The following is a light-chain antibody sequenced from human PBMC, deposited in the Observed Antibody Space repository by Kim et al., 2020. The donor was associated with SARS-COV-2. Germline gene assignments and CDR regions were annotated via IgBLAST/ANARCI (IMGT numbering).Light chain of an antibody. V-gene: IGKV3-20*01. CDR3: QQYGSSPLT. CDR2: DAS. J-gene: IGKJ1*01. CDR1: KSVSSSY. Sequence: APGEQATLACWASKSVSSSYLAWYQQKPGQAPRLLIYDASSRATAIPDRFSGSGSGTDFTLTISRLEPEDFAVYYCQQYGSSPLTFGQGTKVDIK.